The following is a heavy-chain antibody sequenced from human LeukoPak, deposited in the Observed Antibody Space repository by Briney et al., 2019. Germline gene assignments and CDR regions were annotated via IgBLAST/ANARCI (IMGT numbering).Heavy chain of an antibody. CDR1: GFTVSSNY. Sequence: GGSLRLSCAASGFTVSSNYMSWVRQAPGKGLEWVSVIYSGGNTYYADSVKGRFTISRDNSKNTLYLQMNSLRAEDTAVYYCARSRGYSYGYALDYWGQGTLVTVSS. D-gene: IGHD5-18*01. CDR3: ARSRGYSYGYALDY. V-gene: IGHV3-53*01. CDR2: IYSGGNT. J-gene: IGHJ4*02.